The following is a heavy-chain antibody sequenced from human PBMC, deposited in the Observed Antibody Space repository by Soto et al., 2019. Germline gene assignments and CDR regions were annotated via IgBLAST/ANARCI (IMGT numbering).Heavy chain of an antibody. CDR1: GGSISSSNW. J-gene: IGHJ6*02. CDR3: ARAGGGNYYGSGSYYRQYYYGMDV. D-gene: IGHD3-10*01. V-gene: IGHV4-4*02. Sequence: SETLSLTCAVSGGSISSSNWWSWVRQPPGKGLEWIGEIYHSGSTNYNPSLKSRVTISVDKSKNQFSLKLSSVTAADTAVYYCARAGGGNYYGSGSYYRQYYYGMDVWAQGTTVT. CDR2: IYHSGST.